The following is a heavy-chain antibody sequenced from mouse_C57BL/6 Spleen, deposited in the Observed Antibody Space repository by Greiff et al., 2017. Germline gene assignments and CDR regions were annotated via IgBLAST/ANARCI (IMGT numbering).Heavy chain of an antibody. CDR2: IYPSDSET. D-gene: IGHD2-4*01. V-gene: IGHV1-61*01. CDR3: ARVYDYDGYRYYDV. CDR1: GYTFTSYW. Sequence: VQLQQPGAELVRPGSSVKLSCKASGYTFTSYWMDWVKQRPGQGLEWIGNIYPSDSETHYNQKFKDKATLTVDKSSSTAYMQLSSLTSEDSAVYYCARVYDYDGYRYYDVWGTGTTVTDSS. J-gene: IGHJ1*03.